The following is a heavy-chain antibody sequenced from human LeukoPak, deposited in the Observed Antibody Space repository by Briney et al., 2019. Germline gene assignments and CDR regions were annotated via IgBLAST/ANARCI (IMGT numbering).Heavy chain of an antibody. D-gene: IGHD2-8*01. Sequence: SETLSLTCTVSGGSISSYYWSWIRQPPGKGLEWIGYIYYSGSTNYNPSLKSRVTISVDTSKNQFSLKLSSVAAADTAVYYCSEWTASFDYWGQGTLVTVSS. J-gene: IGHJ4*02. CDR1: GGSISSYY. CDR2: IYYSGST. CDR3: SEWTASFDY. V-gene: IGHV4-59*03.